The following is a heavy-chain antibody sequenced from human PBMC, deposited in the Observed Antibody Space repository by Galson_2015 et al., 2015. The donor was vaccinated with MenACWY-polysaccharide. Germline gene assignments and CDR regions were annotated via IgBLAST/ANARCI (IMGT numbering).Heavy chain of an antibody. V-gene: IGHV3-23*01. Sequence: SLRLSCAGSGLTFSSYGMGWVRQAPGEGLEWVSGLSPTTGNTYYADSVRGRFTISRDNSKSTLYLQMDSLRAEDTALYYCAKGAAHYGSGNYYDYWGQGTQVTVSS. D-gene: IGHD3-10*01. CDR2: LSPTTGNT. J-gene: IGHJ4*02. CDR3: AKGAAHYGSGNYYDY. CDR1: GLTFSSYG.